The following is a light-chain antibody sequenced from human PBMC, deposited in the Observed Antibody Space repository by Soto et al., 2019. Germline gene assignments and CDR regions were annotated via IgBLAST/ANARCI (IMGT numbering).Light chain of an antibody. Sequence: EIVLTQSPGTLSFSPGERSTLSFSDIQSFRSSYLAWYPQKPGQAPRLLIYGASSRATGIPDRFSGSGSGTDFTLTISSLEPEDFAVYYCQQRSNWPWTFGQGTKVDNK. V-gene: IGKV3D-20*02. CDR3: QQRSNWPWT. CDR2: GAS. J-gene: IGKJ1*01. CDR1: QSFRSSY.